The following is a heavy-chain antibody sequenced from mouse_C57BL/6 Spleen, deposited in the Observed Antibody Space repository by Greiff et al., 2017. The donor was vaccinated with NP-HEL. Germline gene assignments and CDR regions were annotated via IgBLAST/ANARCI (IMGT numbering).Heavy chain of an antibody. CDR3: TSHRWLLRFDY. V-gene: IGHV1-15*01. J-gene: IGHJ2*01. CDR1: GYTFTDYE. D-gene: IGHD2-3*01. CDR2: IDPETGGT. Sequence: QVQLQQSGAELVRPGASVTLSCKASGYTFTDYEMHWVKQTPVHGLEWIGAIDPETGGTAYNQKFKGKAILTADKSSSTAYMELRRLTSEDSAVYYCTSHRWLLRFDYWGQGTTLTVSS.